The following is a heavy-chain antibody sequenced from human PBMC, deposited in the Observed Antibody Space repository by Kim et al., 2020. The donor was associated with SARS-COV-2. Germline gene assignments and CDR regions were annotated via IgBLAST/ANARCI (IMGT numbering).Heavy chain of an antibody. V-gene: IGHV3-74*01. Sequence: GGSLRLTCAASGFTFSSYWMHWVRQAPGKGLVWVSRINSDGSSTSYADSVKGRFTISRDNAKNTLYLQMNSLRAEDTAVYYCARRGNYYDSSGYLGEFDYWGQGTLVTVSS. CDR2: INSDGSST. D-gene: IGHD3-22*01. J-gene: IGHJ4*02. CDR3: ARRGNYYDSSGYLGEFDY. CDR1: GFTFSSYW.